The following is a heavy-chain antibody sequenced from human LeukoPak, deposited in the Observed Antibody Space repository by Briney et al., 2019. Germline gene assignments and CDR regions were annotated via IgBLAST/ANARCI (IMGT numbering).Heavy chain of an antibody. Sequence: GGSLRLSCAASGFTFSTYWMTWVRQAPGKGLDLVANINQDGNKEYYVDSVKGRFTISRDNANNSLYLQMNSLRDEDTAVYYCARGDTFSVDYWGQGTLVTVSS. J-gene: IGHJ4*02. CDR3: ARGDTFSVDY. CDR1: GFTFSTYW. V-gene: IGHV3-7*04. D-gene: IGHD3-16*01. CDR2: INQDGNKE.